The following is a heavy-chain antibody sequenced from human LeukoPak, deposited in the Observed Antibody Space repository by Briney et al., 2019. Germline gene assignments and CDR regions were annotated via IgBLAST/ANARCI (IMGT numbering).Heavy chain of an antibody. J-gene: IGHJ6*03. V-gene: IGHV1-18*01. Sequence: ASVKVSCKASGYTFTSYGISWVRQAPGQGLEWMGWISAYNGNTNYAQKLQGRVTMTTDTSTSTAYMELRGLRSDDTAVYYCARAEKPNWGNYYYYCMDVWGKGTTVTVSS. CDR3: ARAEKPNWGNYYYYCMDV. CDR2: ISAYNGNT. CDR1: GYTFTSYG. D-gene: IGHD7-27*01.